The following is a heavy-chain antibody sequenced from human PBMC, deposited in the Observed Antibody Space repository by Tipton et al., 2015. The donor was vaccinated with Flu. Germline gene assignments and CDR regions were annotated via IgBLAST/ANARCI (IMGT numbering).Heavy chain of an antibody. Sequence: TLSLTCTVSGGSISSYYWSWIRQPPGKGLEWIGYIYYSGSTNYNPSLKSRVTISVDTSKNQFSLKLSSVTAADTAVYYCARDRPNYYYYDMDVWGQGTTVTVS. CDR1: GGSISSYY. CDR2: IYYSGST. J-gene: IGHJ6*02. V-gene: IGHV4-59*01. CDR3: ARDRPNYYYYDMDV.